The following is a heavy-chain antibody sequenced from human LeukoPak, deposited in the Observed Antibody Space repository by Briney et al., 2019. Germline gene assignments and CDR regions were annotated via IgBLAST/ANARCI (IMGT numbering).Heavy chain of an antibody. Sequence: GASVKVSCKASGGTFISYAISWVRQAPGQGLEWMGGIIPIFGTANYAQKFQGRVTITADESTSTAYMELSSLRSEDTAVYYCARESGSYPFYYGMDVWGQGTTVTVSS. D-gene: IGHD3-10*01. V-gene: IGHV1-69*13. J-gene: IGHJ6*02. CDR2: IIPIFGTA. CDR1: GGTFISYA. CDR3: ARESGSYPFYYGMDV.